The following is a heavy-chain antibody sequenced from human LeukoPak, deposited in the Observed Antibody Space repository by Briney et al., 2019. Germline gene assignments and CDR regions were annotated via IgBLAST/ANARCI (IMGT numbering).Heavy chain of an antibody. V-gene: IGHV3-11*01. D-gene: IGHD2-21*02. Sequence: GGSLRLSCAASGFTFSDYYMSWIRQAPGKGLEWVSYISSSGSTIYYADSVKGRFTISRDNAKNSLYLQMNSLRAEDTAVYYCARGAYCGGDCYRWDDAFDIWGQGTMVTVSS. CDR2: ISSSGSTI. CDR1: GFTFSDYY. CDR3: ARGAYCGGDCYRWDDAFDI. J-gene: IGHJ3*02.